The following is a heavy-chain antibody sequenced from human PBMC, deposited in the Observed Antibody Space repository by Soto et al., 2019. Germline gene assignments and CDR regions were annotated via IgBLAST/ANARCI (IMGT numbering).Heavy chain of an antibody. Sequence: GGSLRLSCAASGFTFSSYAMSWVRQAPGKGLEWVSAISGSGGSTYYADSVKGRFTISRDNSKNTLYLQMNSLRAEDTAVYYCAALSTYYDFWSGNLIDYWGQGTLVTVS. CDR3: AALSTYYDFWSGNLIDY. CDR1: GFTFSSYA. CDR2: ISGSGGST. V-gene: IGHV3-23*01. J-gene: IGHJ4*02. D-gene: IGHD3-3*01.